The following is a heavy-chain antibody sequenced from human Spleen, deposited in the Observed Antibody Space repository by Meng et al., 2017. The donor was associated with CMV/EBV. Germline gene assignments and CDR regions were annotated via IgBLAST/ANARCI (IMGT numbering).Heavy chain of an antibody. CDR2: ISAYNGNP. D-gene: IGHD3-10*01. V-gene: IGHV1-18*01. J-gene: IGHJ5*02. CDR1: GYTFSNYG. CDR3: ARDDGSMGFDP. Sequence: SCKASGYTFSNYGITWVRQAPGQGIEWMGWISAYNGNPEYSQKFQGRVTMTTDTSTTTAYMELRSLISDDTAVYYCARDDGSMGFDPWGQGTLVTVSS.